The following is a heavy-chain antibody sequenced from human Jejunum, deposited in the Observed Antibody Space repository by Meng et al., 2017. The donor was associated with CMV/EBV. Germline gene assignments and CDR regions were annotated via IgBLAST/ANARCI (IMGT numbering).Heavy chain of an antibody. J-gene: IGHJ4*02. D-gene: IGHD4-17*01. Sequence: ASGCTFDDIGMSWVRQAPGKGLEWVSGIGWNSGATGYGDSVRGRFTISRDNARNSLYLEMNRLRVEDTALYFCARVPYGDYKVIDYWGQGTLVTVSS. CDR3: ARVPYGDYKVIDY. V-gene: IGHV3-20*03. CDR1: GCTFDDIG. CDR2: IGWNSGAT.